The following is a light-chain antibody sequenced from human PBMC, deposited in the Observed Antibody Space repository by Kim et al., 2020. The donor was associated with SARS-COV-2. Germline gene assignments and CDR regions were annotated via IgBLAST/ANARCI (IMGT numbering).Light chain of an antibody. J-gene: IGLJ2*01. Sequence: SYELTQPPSVSVSPGQTASITCSGDKLGDKYACWYQQKPGQSPVLVIYQDTKRPSGIPERFSGSNSGNTATLTISGTQAMAEADYYCQAWASSTIFGGGT. CDR2: QDT. CDR1: KLGDKY. V-gene: IGLV3-1*01. CDR3: QAWASSTI.